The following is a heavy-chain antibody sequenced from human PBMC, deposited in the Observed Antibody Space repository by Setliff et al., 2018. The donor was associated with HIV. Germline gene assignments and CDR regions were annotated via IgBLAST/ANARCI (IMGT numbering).Heavy chain of an antibody. J-gene: IGHJ3*02. CDR3: ATSAESGFGIHWGVFNI. CDR2: ISSSGST. V-gene: IGHV4-39*01. Sequence: SETLSLTCTVSGGSTRTSGYYWGWIRQPPGKGREWIGSISSSGSTYYNPSLKSRVSISVDTSKNQFSLKLRSVTAADTAVYYCATSAESGFGIHWGVFNIWGQGTRVTVSS. CDR1: GGSTRTSGYY. D-gene: IGHD3-10*01.